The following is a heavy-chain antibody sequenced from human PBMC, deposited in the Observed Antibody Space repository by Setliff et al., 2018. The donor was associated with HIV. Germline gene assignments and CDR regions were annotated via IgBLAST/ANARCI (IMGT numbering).Heavy chain of an antibody. CDR3: ARTRHDYGGYFDH. V-gene: IGHV3-23*03. D-gene: IGHD4-17*01. CDR2: IYTDDSNT. Sequence: GGSLRLSCAASGFTFSSFAMTWVRQAPGKGLEWVSIIYTDDSNTYYAESVKGRFTISRDNSKNTLYLRMNSLRAEDMAVYYCARTRHDYGGYFDHWGQGTLVTVSS. CDR1: GFTFSSFA. J-gene: IGHJ4*02.